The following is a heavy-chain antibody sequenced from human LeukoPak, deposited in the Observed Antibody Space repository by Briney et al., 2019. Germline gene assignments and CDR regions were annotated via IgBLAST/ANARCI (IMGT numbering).Heavy chain of an antibody. Sequence: ASVKVSCKASGYTFTGYYMHWVRQAPGQGLEWMGWINPNSGGTNYAQKFQGRVTMTRDTSISTAYMELSRLRSDDTAVYYCAREDDSSAPSDYWGQGTLVTVSS. CDR1: GYTFTGYY. J-gene: IGHJ4*02. D-gene: IGHD3-22*01. CDR2: INPNSGGT. V-gene: IGHV1-2*02. CDR3: AREDDSSAPSDY.